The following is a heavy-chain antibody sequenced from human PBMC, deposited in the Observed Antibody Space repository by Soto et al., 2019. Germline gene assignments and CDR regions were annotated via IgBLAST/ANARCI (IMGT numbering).Heavy chain of an antibody. D-gene: IGHD6-6*01. CDR2: IRSKAYGGTT. CDR3: TRISSSSVYYYYGMDV. CDR1: GFTFSSYA. J-gene: IGHJ6*02. Sequence: PGGSLRLSCAASGFTFSSYAMHWVRQAPGKGLEWVGFIRSKAYGGTTEYAASVKGRFTISRDDSKSIAYLQMNSLKTEDTAVYYCTRISSSSVYYYYGMDVWGQGTTVTVSS. V-gene: IGHV3-49*04.